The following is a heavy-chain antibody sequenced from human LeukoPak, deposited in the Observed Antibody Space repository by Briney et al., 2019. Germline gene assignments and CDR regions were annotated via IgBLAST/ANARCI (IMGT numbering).Heavy chain of an antibody. CDR2: INPNSGGT. CDR3: ARDFFMITFGGVINDAFEI. D-gene: IGHD3-16*01. Sequence: ASVKVSCKASGYTFTGYYMHWVRQAHGQGLEWMGWINPNSGGTNYAQKFQGRVTMTRDTSISTAYMELSRLRSDDTAVYYCARDFFMITFGGVINDAFEIWGQGTMVTVSS. J-gene: IGHJ3*02. CDR1: GYTFTGYY. V-gene: IGHV1-2*02.